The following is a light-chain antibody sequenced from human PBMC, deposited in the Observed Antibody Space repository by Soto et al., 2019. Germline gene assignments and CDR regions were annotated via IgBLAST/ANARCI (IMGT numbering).Light chain of an antibody. CDR1: LGIRNY. CDR2: FAS. Sequence: DIQMTQSPSSLSASVGDRVTITCRASLGIRNYLNWYQQKVGKAPKLLIDFASNLQSGVPSRFSGSESETDFTLTISSLQPEDFANYSCQQSYSTTWTFGQGTKVDIK. J-gene: IGKJ1*01. V-gene: IGKV1-39*01. CDR3: QQSYSTTWT.